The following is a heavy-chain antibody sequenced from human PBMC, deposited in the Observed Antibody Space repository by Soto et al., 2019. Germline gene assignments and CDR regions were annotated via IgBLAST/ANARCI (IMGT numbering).Heavy chain of an antibody. V-gene: IGHV1-69*12. D-gene: IGHD6-19*01. CDR1: GGTFSSYA. CDR3: ARPSVAAAYYCYYGMDV. Sequence: QVQLVQSGAEVKKPGSSVKVSCKASGGTFSSYAISWVRQAPGQGLEWMGGIIPIFGTANYAQKFQGRVTITADEPTSTAYMELSSLRAEDTAVYYCARPSVAAAYYCYYGMDVWGQGTTVTVSS. J-gene: IGHJ6*02. CDR2: IIPIFGTA.